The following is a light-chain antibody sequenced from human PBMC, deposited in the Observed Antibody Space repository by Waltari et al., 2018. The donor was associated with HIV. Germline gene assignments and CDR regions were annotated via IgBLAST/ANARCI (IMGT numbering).Light chain of an antibody. V-gene: IGKV1-33*01. J-gene: IGKJ1*01. CDR1: QGIRNY. CDR3: QQYHTLKA. Sequence: DIQMTQSPSSLSASIGDRLTVTCQASQGIRNYLNWYQQKPGKAPKLLIYDASKFEGGVPSRFSGTGSGTYFTFTISGLQPEDIATYYCQQYHTLKAFGQGTKVEIK. CDR2: DAS.